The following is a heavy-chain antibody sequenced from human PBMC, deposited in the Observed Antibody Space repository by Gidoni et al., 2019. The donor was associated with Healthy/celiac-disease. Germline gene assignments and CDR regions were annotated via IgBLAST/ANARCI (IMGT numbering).Heavy chain of an antibody. CDR1: GFTFSSYA. V-gene: IGHV3-23*01. J-gene: IGHJ4*02. Sequence: EVQLLESGGGLVQPGGSLRLSCAASGFTFSSYALRWVRQAPGKGLECVAAISGSGGSTYYADSVKGRFTIARDNSKNTLYLQMNSLRAEDTAVYYCAKDQYCTNGVCYNDFDYWGQGTLVTVSS. D-gene: IGHD2-8*01. CDR3: AKDQYCTNGVCYNDFDY. CDR2: ISGSGGST.